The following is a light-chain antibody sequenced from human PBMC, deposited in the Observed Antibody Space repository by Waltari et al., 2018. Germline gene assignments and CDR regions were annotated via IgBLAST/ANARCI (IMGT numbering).Light chain of an antibody. CDR1: QDIGNS. CDR3: QQYYSFRPA. Sequence: DIQMTQSPSSLSASVGDRVTISCRASQDIGNSLAWYQQKPGKAPKLLVYAASRLERGAPSRFSGSGSGTDYTLTLNSLQPEDFATYYCQQYYSFRPAFGQGTKVETK. J-gene: IGKJ1*01. V-gene: IGKV1-NL1*01. CDR2: AAS.